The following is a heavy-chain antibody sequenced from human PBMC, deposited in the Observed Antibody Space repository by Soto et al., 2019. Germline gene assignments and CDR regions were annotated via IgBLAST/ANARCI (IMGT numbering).Heavy chain of an antibody. CDR3: ARMGFCSSASCYENAFDI. J-gene: IGHJ3*02. CDR1: GYTFTSYV. V-gene: IGHV1-8*01. CDR2: MNPNSGNT. Sequence: QVQLVQSGAVVKKPGASVKVSCMASGYTFTSYVINWVRQATGQGPEWMGWMNPNSGNTSNAQKFQGRVTMTRSTSITTAYMELSSLRSEDTAVYYCARMGFCSSASCYENAFDIWGQGTMVTVSS. D-gene: IGHD2-2*01.